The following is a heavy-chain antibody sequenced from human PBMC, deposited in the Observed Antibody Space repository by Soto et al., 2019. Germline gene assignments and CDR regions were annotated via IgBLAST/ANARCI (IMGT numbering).Heavy chain of an antibody. CDR1: GFTVSSNY. CDR3: ARESLHSSGYFDY. CDR2: IYSGGTT. J-gene: IGHJ4*02. V-gene: IGHV3-53*01. D-gene: IGHD3-22*01. Sequence: PGGSLRLSCAASGFTVSSNYMSWVRQAPGKGLEWVSLIYSGGTTYYADSVKGRFTISRDNSENTLYLQMNSLRAEDTAVYYCARESLHSSGYFDYWGQGTLVTVSS.